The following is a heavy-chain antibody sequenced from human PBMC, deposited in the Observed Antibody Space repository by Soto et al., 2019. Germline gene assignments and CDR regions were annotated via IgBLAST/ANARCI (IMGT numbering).Heavy chain of an antibody. CDR2: IKQDGSDK. Sequence: GGSLRLSCAASGFTFSNYWMSWVRQAPGKGLEWVANIKQDGSDKYYVDSVKGRFTISRDNTKNSLHLQMNSLRVEDTAVYYCARDGRIVLVPDTWGQGTLVTVSS. V-gene: IGHV3-7*03. CDR1: GFTFSNYW. D-gene: IGHD2-8*02. J-gene: IGHJ4*02. CDR3: ARDGRIVLVPDT.